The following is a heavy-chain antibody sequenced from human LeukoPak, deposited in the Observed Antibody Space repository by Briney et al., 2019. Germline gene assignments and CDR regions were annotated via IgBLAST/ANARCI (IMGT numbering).Heavy chain of an antibody. CDR1: GFTFSSYW. D-gene: IGHD3-10*01. Sequence: GGSLTLSCAASGFTFSSYWMHWVRQAPGKGLVWVSRINSDDSSRSYADSVKGRFTISRDNAKNTLYLQMNSLRAEDTAVYYCASGRGVNSDYWGQGTLVTVSS. CDR3: ASGRGVNSDY. CDR2: INSDDSSR. J-gene: IGHJ4*02. V-gene: IGHV3-74*01.